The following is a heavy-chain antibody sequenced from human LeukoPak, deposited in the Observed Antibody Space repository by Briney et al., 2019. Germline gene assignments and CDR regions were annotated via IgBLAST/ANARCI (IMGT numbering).Heavy chain of an antibody. CDR2: INPNSGGT. CDR3: ARVGGGLNDAFDI. Sequence: ASVKVSCKASGYTFTGYYMNWVRQAPGQGLEWMGRINPNSGGTNYAQKFQGRVTMTRDTSISTAYMELSRLRSDDTAVYYCARVGGGLNDAFDIWGQGTMVTVSS. CDR1: GYTFTGYY. D-gene: IGHD5-24*01. J-gene: IGHJ3*02. V-gene: IGHV1-2*06.